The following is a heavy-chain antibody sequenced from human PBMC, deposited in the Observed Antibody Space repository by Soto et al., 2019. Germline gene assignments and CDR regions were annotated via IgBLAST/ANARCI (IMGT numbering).Heavy chain of an antibody. CDR1: GYTFSSYG. Sequence: QVQLVQSGAEVKKPGASVNVSCKASGYTFSSYGISWVRQAPGQGLEWMGWISAYNGNTNYAQKLQGRVTMTTNTSTIKVEMELRSLEANDMSDYYCVREWSSGGSGYRDPWGQGTLVTVSS. D-gene: IGHD2-15*01. CDR2: ISAYNGNT. CDR3: VREWSSGGSGYRDP. V-gene: IGHV1-18*03. J-gene: IGHJ5*02.